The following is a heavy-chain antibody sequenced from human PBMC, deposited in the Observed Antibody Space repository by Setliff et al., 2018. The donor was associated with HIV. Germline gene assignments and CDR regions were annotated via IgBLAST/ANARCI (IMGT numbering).Heavy chain of an antibody. CDR1: GYTFTAYY. V-gene: IGHV1-18*04. D-gene: IGHD3-10*01. J-gene: IGHJ6*03. CDR3: ARDGGYYYYMDV. CDR2: INAYNGNT. Sequence: ASVKVSCKASGYTFTAYYIHWVRQAPGQGLEWMGRINAYNGNTNFAQKLQGRVTMTSDTSTNTAYMELKSLRSDDTAVYYCARDGGYYYYMDVWGKGTTVTVSS.